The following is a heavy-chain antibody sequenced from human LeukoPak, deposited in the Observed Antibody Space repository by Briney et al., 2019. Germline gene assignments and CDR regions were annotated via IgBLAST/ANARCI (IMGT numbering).Heavy chain of an antibody. CDR2: IRYDVSDK. CDR3: PKGVMGASPHPGLIEY. CDR1: GFTFSNYV. J-gene: IGHJ4*02. D-gene: IGHD1-26*01. V-gene: IGHV3-30*02. Sequence: GGSLRLSCAASGFTFSNYVMHWVRQAPGKGLEWVAFIRYDVSDKYYADSVKGRFTISRGNSKNTLYLQMNSLRVEDTAVYSCPKGVMGASPHPGLIEYWGQGTLVTVSS.